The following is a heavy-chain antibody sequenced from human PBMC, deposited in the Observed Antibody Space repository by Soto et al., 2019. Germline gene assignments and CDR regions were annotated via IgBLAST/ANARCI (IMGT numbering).Heavy chain of an antibody. Sequence: GGSLRLSCTASGFTFGDYAMSWFRQAPGKGLEWVGFIRSKAYGGTTEYAVSVKGRFTISRDDSKSIAYLQMNSLKTEDTAVYYCTRAMYYDFWSGYSDYWGQGTLVTVSS. J-gene: IGHJ4*02. CDR2: IRSKAYGGTT. V-gene: IGHV3-49*03. CDR3: TRAMYYDFWSGYSDY. CDR1: GFTFGDYA. D-gene: IGHD3-3*01.